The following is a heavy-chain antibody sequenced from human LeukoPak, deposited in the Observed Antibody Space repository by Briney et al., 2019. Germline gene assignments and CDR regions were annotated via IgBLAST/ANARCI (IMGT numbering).Heavy chain of an antibody. V-gene: IGHV3-15*01. CDR1: GFTFSNAW. CDR3: TARYCRSTSCYGEYFQR. D-gene: IGHD2-2*01. CDR2: IKTKTDGGTT. Sequence: GGSLSLSCAAPGFTFSNAWLSWARQPPGKGLNWVGRIKTKTDGGTTDYAAPVKGRFTISRDDSKNTLYLQMNSLKTEDTAVYYCTARYCRSTSCYGEYFQRWGQGTLVTVSS. J-gene: IGHJ1*01.